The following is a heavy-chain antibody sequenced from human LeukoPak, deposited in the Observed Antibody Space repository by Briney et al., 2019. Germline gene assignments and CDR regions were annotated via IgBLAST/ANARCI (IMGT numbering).Heavy chain of an antibody. CDR3: ARGGSGWYNWFDP. J-gene: IGHJ5*02. Sequence: SETLSLTCTVSGGSISSSSYYWGWIRQPPGKGLEWIVSIYYSGSTYYNPSLKSRVTISVDTSKNQFSLKLSSVTAADTAVYYCARGGSGWYNWFDPWGQGTLVTVSS. CDR1: GGSISSSSYY. V-gene: IGHV4-39*07. CDR2: IYYSGST. D-gene: IGHD6-19*01.